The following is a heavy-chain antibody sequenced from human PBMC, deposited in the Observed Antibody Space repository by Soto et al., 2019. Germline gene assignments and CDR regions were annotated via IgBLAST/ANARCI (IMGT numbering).Heavy chain of an antibody. V-gene: IGHV3-30-3*01. Sequence: QVQLVASGGGVVQPGRSLRLSCAASGFTFSSYAMHWVRQAPGKGLEWAAVISYDGSNKYYADSVKGRFTISRDNSKNTLYLQMNSLRAEDTAVYYCARSGLGYDFWSGYYIGYWGQGTLVTVSS. D-gene: IGHD3-3*01. CDR2: ISYDGSNK. J-gene: IGHJ4*02. CDR3: ARSGLGYDFWSGYYIGY. CDR1: GFTFSSYA.